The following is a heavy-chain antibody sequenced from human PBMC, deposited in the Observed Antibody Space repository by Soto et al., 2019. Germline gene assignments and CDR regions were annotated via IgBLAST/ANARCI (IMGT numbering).Heavy chain of an antibody. CDR3: AFYYGSGSYFDY. Sequence: GPGPRKTSETLSLTCTVSGGSISSSSYYWGWIRQPPGKGLEWIGTIYYSGTTYYNPSLKSRVTISVDTSKNQFSLKLSSVTAADTAVYYCAFYYGSGSYFDYWGQGTLVTVSS. J-gene: IGHJ4*02. V-gene: IGHV4-39*01. D-gene: IGHD3-10*01. CDR2: IYYSGTT. CDR1: GGSISSSSYY.